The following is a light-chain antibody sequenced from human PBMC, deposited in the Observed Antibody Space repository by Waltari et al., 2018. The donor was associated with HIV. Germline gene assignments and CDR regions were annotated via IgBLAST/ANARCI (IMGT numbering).Light chain of an antibody. CDR2: EVT. V-gene: IGLV2-8*01. J-gene: IGLJ2*01. Sequence: QSALTQPPSASGSPAQSVPPSCTGSNNDFGSYDYVSWYQVHPGTAPKLVISEVTKRPSGVSERFSGSKSANTAFLTVSGLQSEDEADYYCSSFVDRDGFYVLFGGGTRLTVL. CDR1: NNDFGSYDY. CDR3: SSFVDRDGFYVL.